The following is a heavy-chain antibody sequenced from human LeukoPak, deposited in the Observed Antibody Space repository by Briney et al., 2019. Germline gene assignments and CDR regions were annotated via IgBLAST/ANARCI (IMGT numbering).Heavy chain of an antibody. Sequence: PGGSLRLSCAASGLTFSSYSMNWVRQAPGKGLEWVSSISSSSSYIYYADSVKGRFTISRDNAKNSLYLQMNSLRAEDTAVYYCAREPQLLNAFDIWGQGTMVTVSS. CDR2: ISSSSSYI. CDR1: GLTFSSYS. D-gene: IGHD2-2*01. V-gene: IGHV3-21*01. J-gene: IGHJ3*02. CDR3: AREPQLLNAFDI.